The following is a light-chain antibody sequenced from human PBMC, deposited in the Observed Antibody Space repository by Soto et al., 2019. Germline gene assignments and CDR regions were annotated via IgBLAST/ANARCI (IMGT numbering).Light chain of an antibody. CDR1: SSDVGNYNY. V-gene: IGLV2-14*01. CDR3: NSYTTSTTLV. CDR2: EVS. Sequence: QSALTQPASVSGSPGQSITISCTGTSSDVGNYNYVSWYQQHPGKAPKLMIYEVSNRPSGVSDRFSGPKSGNTASLTISGLQAEDEADYYCNSYTTSTTLVFGGGTKLTVL. J-gene: IGLJ2*01.